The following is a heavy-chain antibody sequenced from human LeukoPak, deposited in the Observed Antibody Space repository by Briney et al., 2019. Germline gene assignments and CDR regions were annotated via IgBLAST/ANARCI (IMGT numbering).Heavy chain of an antibody. V-gene: IGHV3-11*04. CDR1: GFTFSDYY. J-gene: IGHJ4*02. CDR3: ARSYSGSNSFDY. D-gene: IGHD1-26*01. CDR2: ISSSGSTI. Sequence: GGSLRLSCAASGFTFSDYYMSWIRQAPGKGLEWVSYISSSGSTIYYADSVKGRFTISRDNAKNSLYLQMSSPRAEDTAVYYCARSYSGSNSFDYWGQGTLVTVSS.